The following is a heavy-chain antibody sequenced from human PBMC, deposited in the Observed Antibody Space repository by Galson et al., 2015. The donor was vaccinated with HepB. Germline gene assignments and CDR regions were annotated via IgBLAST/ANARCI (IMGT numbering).Heavy chain of an antibody. J-gene: IGHJ4*02. V-gene: IGHV3-7*03. CDR2: IKPDGSEQ. CDR3: ARDYYASGSHDY. Sequence: SLRLSCAASGFTFSSYWMTWVRQTPGKGLEWVGNIKPDGSEQYYMDSVKGRFTISRDNVKGSLFLQMHSLRVEDTAVYYCARDYYASGSHDYWGQGILVTVSP. D-gene: IGHD3-10*01. CDR1: GFTFSSYW.